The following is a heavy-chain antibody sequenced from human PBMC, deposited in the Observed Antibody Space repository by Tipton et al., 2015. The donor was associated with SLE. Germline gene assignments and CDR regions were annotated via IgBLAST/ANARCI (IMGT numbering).Heavy chain of an antibody. Sequence: LRLSCAVYGGSFSGYYWSWIRQPPGKGLEWIGEINHSGSTNYNPSLKSRVTISVDTSKNQFSLKLSSVTAADTAVYYCARGQGYYYDSSAYLDYWGQGTLVTVSS. J-gene: IGHJ4*02. D-gene: IGHD3-22*01. CDR2: INHSGST. CDR3: ARGQGYYYDSSAYLDY. V-gene: IGHV4-34*01. CDR1: GGSFSGYY.